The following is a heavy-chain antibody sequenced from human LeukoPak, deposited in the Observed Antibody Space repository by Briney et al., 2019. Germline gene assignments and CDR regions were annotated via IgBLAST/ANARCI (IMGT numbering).Heavy chain of an antibody. CDR3: ARDPPTASTIEQQLGYYFDY. J-gene: IGHJ4*02. D-gene: IGHD6-13*01. CDR2: ISYDGSNK. V-gene: IGHV3-30-3*01. Sequence: GGSLRLSCAASGFTFSSYAMHWVRQAPGKGLEWVAVISYDGSNKYYADSVKGRFTISRDNSKNTLYLQMNSLRAEDTAVYYCARDPPTASTIEQQLGYYFDYWGQGTLVTVSS. CDR1: GFTFSSYA.